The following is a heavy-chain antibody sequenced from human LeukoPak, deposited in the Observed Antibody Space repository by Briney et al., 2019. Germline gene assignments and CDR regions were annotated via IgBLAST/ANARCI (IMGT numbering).Heavy chain of an antibody. D-gene: IGHD2-21*01. J-gene: IGHJ5*02. CDR3: ARGFVVVPDEYNWFDP. CDR2: IYYSGST. V-gene: IGHV4-31*03. CDR1: GGSVSSGAYY. Sequence: SETLSLTCTVSGGSVSSGAYYWSWIRQLPGKGLEWIGYIYYSGSTYYNPSLKSRVTISVDTSKNQFSLILSSVTAADTAVYYCARGFVVVPDEYNWFDPWGQGTLVTVSS.